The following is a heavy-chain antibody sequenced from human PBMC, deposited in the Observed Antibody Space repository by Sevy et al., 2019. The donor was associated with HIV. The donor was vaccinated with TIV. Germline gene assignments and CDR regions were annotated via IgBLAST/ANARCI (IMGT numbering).Heavy chain of an antibody. CDR2: IWYDGRTE. D-gene: IGHD6-13*01. V-gene: IGHV3-33*01. Sequence: GGSLRLSCVASGFTFRSFSMHWVRQAPGKGLEWVAAIWYDGRTERYADSVQGRFTISRDNSKKTLYLQMNSLRDEDTAIYYCAREAARVIVPTAGFDSWGQRTLVTVSS. CDR1: GFTFRSFS. CDR3: AREAARVIVPTAGFDS. J-gene: IGHJ5*01.